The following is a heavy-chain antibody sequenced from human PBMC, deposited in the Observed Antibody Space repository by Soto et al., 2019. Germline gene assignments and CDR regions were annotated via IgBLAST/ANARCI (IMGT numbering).Heavy chain of an antibody. CDR1: GYSFTTYG. Sequence: QIQLVQSGTEVKRSGASVKVSCKTSGYSFTTYGLSWVRQAPGRGLEWVGWISGYNGNTNYAQKFQGTVILTTDTPTTTGYMDIKSLSSDYTAVYYCVRDTYYYHSSGPAPFEYWGQGTQVTVAS. V-gene: IGHV1-18*01. CDR3: VRDTYYYHSSGPAPFEY. CDR2: ISGYNGNT. D-gene: IGHD3-22*01. J-gene: IGHJ4*02.